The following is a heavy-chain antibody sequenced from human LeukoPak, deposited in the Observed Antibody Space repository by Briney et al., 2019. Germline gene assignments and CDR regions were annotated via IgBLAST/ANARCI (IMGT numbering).Heavy chain of an antibody. CDR1: GFTFSSYW. CDR2: IKQDGSQK. J-gene: IGHJ4*02. D-gene: IGHD3-22*01. V-gene: IGHV3-7*03. CDR3: AKEKALVVITYFDY. Sequence: GGSLRLSCAASGFTFSSYWMSWVRQAPGKGLEWVANIKQDGSQKYYVDSVKGRFTISRDNSKNTLYLQVNSLRAEDTAVYYCAKEKALVVITYFDYWGQGTLVTVSS.